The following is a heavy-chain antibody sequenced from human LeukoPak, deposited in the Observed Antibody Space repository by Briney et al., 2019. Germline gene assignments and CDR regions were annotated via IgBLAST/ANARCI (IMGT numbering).Heavy chain of an antibody. J-gene: IGHJ4*02. CDR1: GGTFSSYA. D-gene: IGHD4-17*01. V-gene: IGHV1-69*13. CDR3: AREKEMTTVTSFDY. CDR2: IIPIFGTA. Sequence: SVKVSCKASGGTFSSYAISWVRQAPGQGLEWMGGIIPIFGTANYAQKFQGRVTITADESTSTAYMELSSLRSEDTAVYYCAREKEMTTVTSFDYWGQGTLVTVSS.